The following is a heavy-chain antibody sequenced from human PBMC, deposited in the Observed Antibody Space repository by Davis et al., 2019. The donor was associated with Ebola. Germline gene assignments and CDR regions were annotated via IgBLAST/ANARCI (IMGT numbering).Heavy chain of an antibody. D-gene: IGHD1-1*01. Sequence: PGGSLRLSCAASGFTFSSYWMSWVRQAPGKGLEWVANIKQDGSEKYYVDSVKGRFTISRDNAKNSLYLQMNSLRAEDTAVYYCAREGWNDVDGYYYYGMDVWGKGTTVTVSS. CDR3: AREGWNDVDGYYYYGMDV. J-gene: IGHJ6*04. CDR1: GFTFSSYW. V-gene: IGHV3-7*01. CDR2: IKQDGSEK.